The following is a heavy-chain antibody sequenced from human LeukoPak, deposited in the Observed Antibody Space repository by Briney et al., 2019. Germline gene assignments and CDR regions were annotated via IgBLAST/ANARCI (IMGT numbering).Heavy chain of an antibody. D-gene: IGHD5-18*01. CDR2: ISSSGSTI. Sequence: GGSLRLSCAASGFTFSDYYMSWIRQAPGKGLEGVSYISSSGSTIYYADSVKGRFTISRDNAKNSLYLQMNSLRAEDTAVYYCASNRLTLWLNAFDIWGQGTMVTVSS. CDR3: ASNRLTLWLNAFDI. V-gene: IGHV3-11*01. J-gene: IGHJ3*02. CDR1: GFTFSDYY.